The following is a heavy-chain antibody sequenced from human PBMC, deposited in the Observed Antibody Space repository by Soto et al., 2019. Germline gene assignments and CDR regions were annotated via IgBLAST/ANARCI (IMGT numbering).Heavy chain of an antibody. Sequence: ASVKVSCKASGYTFTGYYMHWVRQAPGQGLEWMGWINPNSGGTNYAQKFQGWVTMTRDTSISTAYMELSRLRSDDTAVYYCAREKILGGYYYYYGMEGWGQGTTVTVSS. CDR2: INPNSGGT. CDR1: GYTFTGYY. CDR3: AREKILGGYYYYYGMEG. D-gene: IGHD3-16*01. J-gene: IGHJ6*02. V-gene: IGHV1-2*04.